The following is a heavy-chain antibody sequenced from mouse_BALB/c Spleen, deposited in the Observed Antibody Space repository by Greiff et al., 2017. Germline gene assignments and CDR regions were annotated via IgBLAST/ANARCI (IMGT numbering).Heavy chain of an antibody. CDR3: ARRIYYGYDGGYAMDY. Sequence: EVQLQQSGPELVKPGASMKISCKASGYSFTGYTMNWVKQSHGKNLEWIGLINPYNGGTSYNQKFKGKATLTVDKSSSTAYMELLSLTSEDSAVYYCARRIYYGYDGGYAMDYWGQGTSVTVSS. CDR2: INPYNGGT. J-gene: IGHJ4*01. V-gene: IGHV1-18*01. CDR1: GYSFTGYT. D-gene: IGHD2-2*01.